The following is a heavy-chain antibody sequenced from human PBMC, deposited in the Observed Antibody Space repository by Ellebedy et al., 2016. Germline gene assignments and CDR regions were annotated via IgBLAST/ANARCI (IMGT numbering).Heavy chain of an antibody. D-gene: IGHD2-21*01. J-gene: IGHJ3*01. Sequence: GESLKISCAASGFTFTTYAMSWVRQAPGKGLEWVSGISARGDRTYYADSVKGRFIISRDKSKNTVSLQMNSLRAEDTALYYCAKGYFSRAYCGGDCYLDDPFDVWGQGTVVTVSS. CDR3: AKGYFSRAYCGGDCYLDDPFDV. V-gene: IGHV3-23*01. CDR2: ISARGDRT. CDR1: GFTFTTYA.